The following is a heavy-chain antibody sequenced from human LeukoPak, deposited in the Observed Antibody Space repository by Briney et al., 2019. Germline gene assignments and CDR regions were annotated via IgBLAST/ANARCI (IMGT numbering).Heavy chain of an antibody. CDR2: INPNSGGT. V-gene: IGHV1-2*02. CDR3: ARDENNMSAWFDP. Sequence: GASVKVSCKASGYTFTGYYMHWARQAPGQGLEWMGWINPNSGGTNYAQKFRGRVTMTRDTSISTAYMELSRLRSDDTAVYYCARDENNMSAWFDPWGQGTLVTVSS. CDR1: GYTFTGYY. J-gene: IGHJ5*02. D-gene: IGHD1/OR15-1a*01.